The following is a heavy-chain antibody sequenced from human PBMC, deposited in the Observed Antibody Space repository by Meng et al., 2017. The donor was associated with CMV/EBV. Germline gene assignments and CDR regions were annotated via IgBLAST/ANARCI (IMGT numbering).Heavy chain of an antibody. CDR1: GGSISSGDYY. J-gene: IGHJ4*02. CDR2: IYYSGST. CDR3: AREAYGSGSYSGY. V-gene: IGHV4-30-4*08. Sequence: HVQLTASGPGLVKPSQTLSLTCTVSGGSISSGDYYWSWIRQPPGKGLEWIGYIYYSGSTYYNPSLKSRVTISVDTSKNQFSLKLSSVTAADTAVYYCAREAYGSGSYSGYWGQGTLVTVSS. D-gene: IGHD3-10*01.